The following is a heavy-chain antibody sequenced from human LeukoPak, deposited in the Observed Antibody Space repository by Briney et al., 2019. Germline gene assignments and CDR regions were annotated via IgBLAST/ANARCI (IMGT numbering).Heavy chain of an antibody. CDR2: IRYDGSNK. Sequence: GGSLRLSCAASGFTFSSYGMHWVRHAPGKGLEWVAFIRYDGSNKYYADSVKGRFTISRDNSKNTLYLQMNSLRAEDTAVYYCAKGKDIVVVPAAIDFDYWGQGTLVTDSS. V-gene: IGHV3-30*02. CDR3: AKGKDIVVVPAAIDFDY. CDR1: GFTFSSYG. D-gene: IGHD2-2*02. J-gene: IGHJ4*02.